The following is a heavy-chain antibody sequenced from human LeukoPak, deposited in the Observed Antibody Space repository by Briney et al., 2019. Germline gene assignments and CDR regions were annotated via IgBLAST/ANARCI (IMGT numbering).Heavy chain of an antibody. V-gene: IGHV3-64D*06. CDR3: VKDGDGYNIKPAYYFDY. D-gene: IGHD5-24*01. Sequence: GGSLTLSCSASTFTFSSYAMHWVRQAPGKGLEYVSAISSNGASTYYADSVKGRFTISRDNSKNALYLKMSSLRAEDAAVYYCVKDGDGYNIKPAYYFDYWGQGTLVTVSS. J-gene: IGHJ4*02. CDR1: TFTFSSYA. CDR2: ISSNGAST.